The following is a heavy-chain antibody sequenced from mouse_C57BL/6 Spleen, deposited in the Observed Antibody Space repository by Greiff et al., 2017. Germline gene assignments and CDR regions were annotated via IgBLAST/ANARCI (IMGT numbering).Heavy chain of an antibody. CDR3: AREERYGYFDY. J-gene: IGHJ2*01. CDR1: GFTFSDYY. Sequence: EVKVVESEGGLVQPGSSMKLSCTASGFTFSDYYMAWVRQVPEKCLEWVANINYDGSSTYYLDSLKSRFIISRDNAKNILYLQMSSLKSEDTATYYCAREERYGYFDYWGQGTTLTVSS. D-gene: IGHD2-14*01. V-gene: IGHV5-16*01. CDR2: INYDGSST.